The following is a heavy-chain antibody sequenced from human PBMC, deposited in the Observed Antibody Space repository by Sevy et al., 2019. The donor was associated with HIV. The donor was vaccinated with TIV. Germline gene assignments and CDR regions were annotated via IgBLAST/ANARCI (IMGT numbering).Heavy chain of an antibody. Sequence: SETLSVTCTVSGGSITSLYWNWIRQPPGKGLEWIANIYYNGHINYNRSLKSRVTLSLYTSKNQFSLRLSSVTAADTAMYYCAGENAWGRGYSWGQGTLVTVSS. D-gene: IGHD1-26*01. CDR2: IYYNGHI. CDR3: AGENAWGRGYS. J-gene: IGHJ4*02. V-gene: IGHV4-59*08. CDR1: GGSITSLY.